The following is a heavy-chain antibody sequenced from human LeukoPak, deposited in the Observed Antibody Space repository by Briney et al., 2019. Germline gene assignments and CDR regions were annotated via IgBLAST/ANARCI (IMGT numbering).Heavy chain of an antibody. Sequence: SETLSLTCTVSGVSISTYYWSWIRQPPGKGLEWIGRIYASGSTNYNPSLKSRVTISVDTSKNQFSLKLSSVTAADTAVYYCARGVAPSIAAAGTILSFDYWGQGTLVTVSS. CDR3: ARGVAPSIAAAGTILSFDY. CDR2: IYASGST. V-gene: IGHV4-4*08. CDR1: GVSISTYY. J-gene: IGHJ4*02. D-gene: IGHD6-13*01.